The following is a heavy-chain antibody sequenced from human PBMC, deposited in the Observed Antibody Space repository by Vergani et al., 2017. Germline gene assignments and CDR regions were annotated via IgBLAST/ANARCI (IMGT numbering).Heavy chain of an antibody. J-gene: IGHJ3*01. D-gene: IGHD2-21*01. CDR3: ARDGGEYDKDALDV. CDR2: IYHSGST. Sequence: QVQLQESGPRLVRSSQTLSLTCAVSGYSISSGYYWGWIRQPPGKGLEWIGSIYHSGSTYYNPSLKSRVTISVDTSKNQFSLKLSSVTAADTAVYYCARDGGEYDKDALDVWGQGTKVTVTS. V-gene: IGHV4-38-2*02. CDR1: GYSISSGYY.